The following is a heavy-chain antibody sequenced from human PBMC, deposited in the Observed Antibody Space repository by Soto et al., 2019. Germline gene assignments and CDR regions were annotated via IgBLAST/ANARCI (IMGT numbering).Heavy chain of an antibody. CDR1: GFSFDNYG. J-gene: IGHJ4*02. V-gene: IGHV3-23*01. D-gene: IGHD3-16*01. Sequence: LRLSCVASGFSFDNYGMSWVRQAPGEGLEWVSAIKSDGTSTYYAASVEDRFTISRDNSKNTLYLQLNSLRAEDTAVYYCAQLGLMTFSHKHYFNHWGRGTLVTVSS. CDR2: IKSDGTST. CDR3: AQLGLMTFSHKHYFNH.